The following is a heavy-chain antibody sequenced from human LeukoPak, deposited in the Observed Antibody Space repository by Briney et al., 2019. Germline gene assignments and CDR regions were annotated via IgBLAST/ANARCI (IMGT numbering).Heavy chain of an antibody. D-gene: IGHD3-9*01. V-gene: IGHV3-23*01. CDR3: AKDTYYDILTGDY. CDR2: ISGSGGST. CDR1: GFTFSSYA. Sequence: GGSLRLSCAASGFTFSSYAMSWVRQAPGKGLEWVSAISGSGGSTYYADSVKGRFTISRGNSKNTLYLQMNSLRAEDTAVYYCAKDTYYDILTGDYWGQGTLVTVSS. J-gene: IGHJ4*02.